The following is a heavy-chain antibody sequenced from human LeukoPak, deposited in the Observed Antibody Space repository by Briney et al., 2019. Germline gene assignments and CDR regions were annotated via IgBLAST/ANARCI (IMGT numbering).Heavy chain of an antibody. V-gene: IGHV3-7*01. J-gene: IGHJ4*02. CDR1: GFTFSTYW. Sequence: GGSLGLSCAASGFTFSTYWMAWVRQAPGKGLEWVANIKGDESARHQADSVKGRFTISRDNTQNSVYLQMNNLRGDDTAVYYCARHVVGSLDYWGQGTLVTVSS. CDR2: IKGDESAR. CDR3: ARHVVGSLDY. D-gene: IGHD1-26*01.